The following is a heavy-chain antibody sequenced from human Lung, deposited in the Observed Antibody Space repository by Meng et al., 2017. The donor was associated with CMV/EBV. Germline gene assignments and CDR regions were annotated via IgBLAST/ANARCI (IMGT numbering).Heavy chain of an antibody. CDR2: ISSSSSYI. CDR1: GFTFSSYS. D-gene: IGHD5-12*01. Sequence: GEXXKISCAASGFTFSSYSMNWVRQAPGKGLEWVSSISSSSSYIYYADSVKGRFTISRDNAKNSLYLQMNSLRAEDTAVYYCAREVISGYDYGGIPYFDYWGQGTLVTVSS. J-gene: IGHJ4*02. CDR3: AREVISGYDYGGIPYFDY. V-gene: IGHV3-21*01.